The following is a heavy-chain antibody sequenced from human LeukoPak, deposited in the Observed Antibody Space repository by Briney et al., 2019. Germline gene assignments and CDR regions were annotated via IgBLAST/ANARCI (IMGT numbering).Heavy chain of an antibody. D-gene: IGHD5/OR15-5a*01. CDR3: ARLLGQSTIYDL. V-gene: IGHV3-7*01. CDR2: ITPDGSAE. Sequence: GGPLRLSCAASGFTFDRHWMSWVRQAPGKGLEWVASITPDGSAEYYVDSVKGRFIISRDKAENSLSLQMNSLRVADTAMYYCARLLGQSTIYDLWGQGTLVTVSS. CDR1: GFTFDRHW. J-gene: IGHJ5*02.